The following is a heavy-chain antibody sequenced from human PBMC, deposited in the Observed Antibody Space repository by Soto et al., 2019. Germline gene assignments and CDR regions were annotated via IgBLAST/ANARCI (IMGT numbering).Heavy chain of an antibody. CDR1: GFTFSSYA. CDR2: ISYDGSNK. CDR3: ARATSGWYKDAFDI. Sequence: QVPLVESGGGVVQPGRSLRLSCAASGFTFSSYAMHWVRQAPGKGLEWVAVISYDGSNKYYADSVKGRFTISRDNSKNTLYLQMNSLRAEDTAVYYCARATSGWYKDAFDIWGQGTMVTVSS. D-gene: IGHD6-19*01. J-gene: IGHJ3*02. V-gene: IGHV3-30-3*01.